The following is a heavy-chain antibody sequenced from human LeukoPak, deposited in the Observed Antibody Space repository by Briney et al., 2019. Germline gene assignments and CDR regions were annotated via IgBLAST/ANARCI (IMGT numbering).Heavy chain of an antibody. V-gene: IGHV3-66*01. CDR3: ARVYGSGSYHYYMDV. Sequence: GGSLRLSCAASGFTVSSNYMSWVRQAPGKGLEWVSVIYSGGSTYYADSVKGRFTISRDNSKNTLYLQMNSLRAEDTAVYYCARVYGSGSYHYYMDVWGKGTTVTISS. CDR2: IYSGGST. D-gene: IGHD3-10*01. CDR1: GFTVSSNY. J-gene: IGHJ6*03.